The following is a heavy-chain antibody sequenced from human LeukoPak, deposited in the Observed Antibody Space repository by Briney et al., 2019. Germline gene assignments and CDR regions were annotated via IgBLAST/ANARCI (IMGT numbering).Heavy chain of an antibody. CDR2: IYYSGST. J-gene: IGHJ4*02. D-gene: IGHD2-15*01. Sequence: PSETLSLTCTVSGGSISSGGYYWSWIRQHPGKGLEWIGYIYYSGSTYYNPSLKSRVTISVDTSKNQFSVKLSSVTAADTAVYYCARVWGGSCVDYWGQGTLVTVSS. V-gene: IGHV4-31*03. CDR1: GGSISSGGYY. CDR3: ARVWGGSCVDY.